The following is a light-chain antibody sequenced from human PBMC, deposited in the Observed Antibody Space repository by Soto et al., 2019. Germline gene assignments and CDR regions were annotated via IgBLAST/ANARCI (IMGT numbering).Light chain of an antibody. CDR2: EVI. CDR3: SSYAGSISWV. J-gene: IGLJ3*02. CDR1: SSDVGGYNY. V-gene: IGLV2-8*01. Sequence: QSALTQHPSASGSPGQSVTISCTGTSSDVGGYNYVSWYQQHPGKAPKLVIYEVIKRPSGVPERFSGSKSGNTASLTVSGLQAEDEADYYCSSYAGSISWVFGGGTKLTVL.